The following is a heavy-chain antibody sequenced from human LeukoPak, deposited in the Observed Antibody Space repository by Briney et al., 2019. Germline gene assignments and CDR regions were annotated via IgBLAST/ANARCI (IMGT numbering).Heavy chain of an antibody. CDR3: AREGDYGDYVLIDY. Sequence: SETLSLTCTVSGGSISSGGYYWSWIRQPPGKGLEWVGYIYHSGSTYYNPSLKSRVTISVDRSKNQFSLKLSSVTAADTAVYYCAREGDYGDYVLIDYWGQGTLVTVSS. CDR2: IYHSGST. D-gene: IGHD4-17*01. J-gene: IGHJ4*02. V-gene: IGHV4-30-2*01. CDR1: GGSISSGGYY.